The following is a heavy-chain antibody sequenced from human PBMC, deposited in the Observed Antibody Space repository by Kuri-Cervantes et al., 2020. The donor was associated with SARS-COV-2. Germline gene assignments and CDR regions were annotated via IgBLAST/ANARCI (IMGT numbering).Heavy chain of an antibody. J-gene: IGHJ3*02. Sequence: GGSLRLSCAASRFTFRNYALNWVRQAPGRGLEWVSIIDDSGVNTYYADSVKGRFTISRDNSKNTLYLQMKSLRAEDTAVFYCAREGNEDAFETWGQGTRVTVSS. CDR2: IDDSGVNT. V-gene: IGHV3-23*01. CDR3: AREGNEDAFET. CDR1: RFTFRNYA.